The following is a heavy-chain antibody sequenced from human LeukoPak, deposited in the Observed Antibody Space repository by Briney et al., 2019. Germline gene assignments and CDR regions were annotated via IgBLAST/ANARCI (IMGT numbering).Heavy chain of an antibody. D-gene: IGHD2-8*01. J-gene: IGHJ4*02. CDR2: IYSGGTT. CDR1: GGSISGYY. V-gene: IGHV4-4*07. CDR3: ARGRCVNGVCYTFEY. Sequence: SETLSLTCTVSGGSISGYYWSWVRQPAGKGLEWIGRIYSGGTTTYNPSLKSRLTMSIDTSKNQLSLKLSSVTAADTALYYCARGRCVNGVCYTFEYWGQGTLVSVPS.